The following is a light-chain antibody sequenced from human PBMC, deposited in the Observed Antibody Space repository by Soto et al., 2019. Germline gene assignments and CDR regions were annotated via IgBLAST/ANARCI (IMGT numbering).Light chain of an antibody. V-gene: IGKV1-5*01. CDR2: DAS. CDR3: QQYNSYSWT. J-gene: IGKJ1*01. Sequence: IQMTQSPSTLAASLGDRGTITCRASQSISSWLAWYQQKPGKAPKLLIYDASNLESGVPSRFSGSGSGTEFTLTISSLQPDDFATYYCQQYNSYSWTFGQGTKVDIK. CDR1: QSISSW.